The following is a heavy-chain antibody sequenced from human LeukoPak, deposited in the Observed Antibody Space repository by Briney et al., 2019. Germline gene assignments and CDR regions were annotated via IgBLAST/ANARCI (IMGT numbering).Heavy chain of an antibody. V-gene: IGHV3-7*01. CDR1: GFTFSSYW. CDR2: IKQDGSEK. J-gene: IGHJ4*02. CDR3: ARKGSSSWNFDY. D-gene: IGHD6-6*01. Sequence: GGTLRLSCPASGFTFSSYWMSWVRQAPGKGLEWVANIKQDGSEKYYVDSVKGRFTISRDNAKNSLYLQMNSLRAEDTAVYYCARKGSSSWNFDYWGQGTLVTVSS.